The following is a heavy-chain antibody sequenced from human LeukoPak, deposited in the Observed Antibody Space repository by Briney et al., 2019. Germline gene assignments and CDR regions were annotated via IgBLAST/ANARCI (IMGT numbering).Heavy chain of an antibody. CDR3: ASPRQYQLPTFPDY. Sequence: PGGSLRLSCAASGFTFSSYAMSWVRQAPGKGLEWVSAISGSGGSTYYADSVKGRFTISRDNSKNTLYLQMNSLRAEDTAVYYCASPRQYQLPTFPDYWGQGTLVTVSS. D-gene: IGHD2-2*01. CDR1: GFTFSSYA. CDR2: ISGSGGST. V-gene: IGHV3-23*01. J-gene: IGHJ4*02.